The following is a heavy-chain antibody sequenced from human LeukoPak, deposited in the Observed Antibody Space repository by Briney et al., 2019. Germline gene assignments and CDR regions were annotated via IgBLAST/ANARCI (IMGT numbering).Heavy chain of an antibody. Sequence: GASVKVSCKASGGTFSSYAISWVRQAPGQGLEWMGGIIPIFGTANYAQKFQGRVTITADKSTSTAYMELSSLRSEDTAVYYCARYLGRFWSGYYLIGTPGDYYMDVWGKGTTVTVSS. V-gene: IGHV1-69*06. J-gene: IGHJ6*03. D-gene: IGHD3-3*01. CDR3: ARYLGRFWSGYYLIGTPGDYYMDV. CDR1: GGTFSSYA. CDR2: IIPIFGTA.